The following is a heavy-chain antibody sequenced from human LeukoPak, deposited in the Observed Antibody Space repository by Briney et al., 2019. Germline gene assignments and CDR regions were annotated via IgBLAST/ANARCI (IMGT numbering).Heavy chain of an antibody. D-gene: IGHD2-15*01. CDR2: IKQDGSEK. CDR3: ARRYCSGGSCHIDY. CDR1: GLTFSSYW. V-gene: IGHV3-7*01. Sequence: PGGSLRLSCAASGLTFSSYWMSWVRQAPGKGLEWVANIKQDGSEKYYVDSVKGRFTISRDNAKNSLYLQMNSLRAEDTAVYYCARRYCSGGSCHIDYWGQGTLVTVSS. J-gene: IGHJ4*02.